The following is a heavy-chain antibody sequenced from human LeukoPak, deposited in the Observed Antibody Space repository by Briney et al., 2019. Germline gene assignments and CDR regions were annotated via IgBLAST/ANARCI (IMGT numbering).Heavy chain of an antibody. J-gene: IGHJ5*02. CDR2: FYHSGTT. V-gene: IGHV4-4*07. CDR3: ARVILRGRFDP. CDR1: GGSISSYY. Sequence: SETLSLTCTVSGGSISSYYWSWIRQPAGKGLEWIGSFYHSGTTYYNPSLRSRVTISVDTSKNQFSLKLSSVTAGDTAVYYCARVILRGRFDPWGQGTLVTVSS. D-gene: IGHD2-21*01.